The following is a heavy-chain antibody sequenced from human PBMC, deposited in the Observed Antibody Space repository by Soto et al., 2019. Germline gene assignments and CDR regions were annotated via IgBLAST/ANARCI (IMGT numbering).Heavy chain of an antibody. Sequence: QPGGSLRLSCAASGFTFRNYGMNWVRQAPGKGLEWVSYIGIGSSTKYYADSVKGRFTISRDNAKNSLYLQMNSLRAEDTAVYYCVRDQLYYNDISGRPLNAFDVWGQGTMVTVSS. D-gene: IGHD3-22*01. V-gene: IGHV3-48*01. J-gene: IGHJ3*01. CDR3: VRDQLYYNDISGRPLNAFDV. CDR2: IGIGSSTK. CDR1: GFTFRNYG.